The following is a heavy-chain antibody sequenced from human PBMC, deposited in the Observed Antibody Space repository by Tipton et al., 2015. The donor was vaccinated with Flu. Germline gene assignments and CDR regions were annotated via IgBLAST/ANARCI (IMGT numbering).Heavy chain of an antibody. V-gene: IGHV3-23*04. J-gene: IGHJ5*02. Sequence: QLVQSGAEVKKPGSSVKVSCKASGGTFSSYAMSWVRQAPGKGLEWVSAISGSGGSTYYADSVKGRFTISRDNSKNTLYLQMNSLRAEDTAVYYCAKDGEGGATDGLPNWFDPWGQGTLVTVSS. CDR3: AKDGEGGATDGLPNWFDP. CDR1: GGTFSSYA. D-gene: IGHD1-26*01. CDR2: ISGSGGST.